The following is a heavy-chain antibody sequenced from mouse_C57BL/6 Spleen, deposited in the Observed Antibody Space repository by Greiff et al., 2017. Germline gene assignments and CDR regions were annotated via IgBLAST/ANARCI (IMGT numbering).Heavy chain of an antibody. CDR1: GFNIKDYY. CDR3: TYYDGSGGPCLDY. CDR2: IDPADGDT. Sequence: VQLQQSGAELVRPGASVKLSCTASGFNIKDYYMHWVKQRPEQGLEWIGRIDPADGDTEYAPKFQGKATMTADTSSNTAYLQLGSLTSEDTAVEYCTYYDGSGGPCLDYWGQGTTLTVSS. D-gene: IGHD1-1*01. J-gene: IGHJ2*01. V-gene: IGHV14-1*01.